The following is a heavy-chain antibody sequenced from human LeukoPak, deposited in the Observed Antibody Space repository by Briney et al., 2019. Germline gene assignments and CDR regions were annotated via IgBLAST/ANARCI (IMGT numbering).Heavy chain of an antibody. CDR2: IYDSGST. CDR1: GGSISSYY. CDR3: ARYRGDLPFDS. J-gene: IGHJ4*02. V-gene: IGHV4-59*01. D-gene: IGHD1-26*01. Sequence: SETLSLTCTVSGGSISSYYWSWIRQPPGKGLEWIGYIYDSGSTNYNPSLKSRVTISVDTSKNQFSLKLSSVTAADTALYYCARYRGDLPFDSWGQGTLVTVSS.